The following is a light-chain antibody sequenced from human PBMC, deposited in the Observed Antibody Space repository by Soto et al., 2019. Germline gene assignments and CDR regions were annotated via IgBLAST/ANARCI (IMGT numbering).Light chain of an antibody. Sequence: EIVLTQSPGTLSLSPGERATLSCRASHTVSSSYLAWYQQKPGQAPRLLIFDASTRATGVPDRFSGSGSGTDFTLTISRREPEDFAVYYCQQYGISPYTFGQGTNLDIK. CDR3: QQYGISPYT. CDR1: HTVSSSY. J-gene: IGKJ2*01. CDR2: DAS. V-gene: IGKV3-20*01.